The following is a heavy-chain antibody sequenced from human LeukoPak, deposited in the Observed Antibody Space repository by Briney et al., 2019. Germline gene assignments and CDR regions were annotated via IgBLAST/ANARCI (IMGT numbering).Heavy chain of an antibody. V-gene: IGHV3-48*01. Sequence: GGSLRLSCAASGFTFSSYTMNWVRQAPGKGLEWVSTISSSGDTTYYVDSVRGRFTISRDNSKNTLYLQMNSLRAEDTAVYYCARGYMASGIAVAGIGYWGQGTLVTVSS. CDR1: GFTFSSYT. D-gene: IGHD6-19*01. CDR2: ISSSGDTT. CDR3: ARGYMASGIAVAGIGY. J-gene: IGHJ4*02.